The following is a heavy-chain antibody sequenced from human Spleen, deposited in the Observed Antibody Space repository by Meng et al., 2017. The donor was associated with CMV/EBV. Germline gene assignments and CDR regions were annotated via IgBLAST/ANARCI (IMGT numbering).Heavy chain of an antibody. J-gene: IGHJ4*02. V-gene: IGHV4-31*02. CDR3: ARVSGRYDTSGYYQRFFDY. CDR1: SGDFY. CDR2: IYYSGSP. Sequence: SGDFYWSWIRQHPGTGLECIGYIYYSGSPYSNPSLKSRVLISLATSKNQFSLKLSSVAAADTAVYYCARVSGRYDTSGYYQRFFDYWGQGTLVTVSS. D-gene: IGHD3-22*01.